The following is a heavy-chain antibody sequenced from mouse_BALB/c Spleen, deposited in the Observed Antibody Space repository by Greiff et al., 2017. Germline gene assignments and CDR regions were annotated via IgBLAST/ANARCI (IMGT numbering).Heavy chain of an antibody. CDR3: TRGDYYGSSLRYFDV. V-gene: IGHV5-4*02. CDR1: GFTFSDYY. D-gene: IGHD1-1*01. Sequence: DVMLVESGGGLVKPGGSLKLSCAASGFTFSDYYMYWVRQTPEKRLEWVATISDGGSYTYYPDSVKGRFTISRDNAKNNLYLQMSSLKSEDTAMYYCTRGDYYGSSLRYFDVWGAGTTVTVSS. J-gene: IGHJ1*01. CDR2: ISDGGSYT.